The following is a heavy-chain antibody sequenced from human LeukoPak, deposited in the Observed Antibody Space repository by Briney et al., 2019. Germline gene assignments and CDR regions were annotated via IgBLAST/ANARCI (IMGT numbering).Heavy chain of an antibody. V-gene: IGHV4-34*01. CDR1: GGSFSNYY. Sequence: SETLSLTCDVYGGSFSNYYWSWIRQPPGKGLEWIGEINHRGSTNYNPSLKSRVIISVDTSKNQFSLKLSSVTAADTAAYYCARRPMVRGLISLPYWGQGTLVTVSS. J-gene: IGHJ4*02. CDR3: ARRPMVRGLISLPY. D-gene: IGHD3-10*01. CDR2: INHRGST.